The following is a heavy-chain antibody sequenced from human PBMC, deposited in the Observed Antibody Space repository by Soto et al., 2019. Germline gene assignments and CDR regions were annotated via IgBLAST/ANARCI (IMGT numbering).Heavy chain of an antibody. V-gene: IGHV3-23*01. D-gene: IGHD3-10*01. CDR1: RLTFSTYA. CDR3: AKDRPNYYGSGGGYYKAGGDY. J-gene: IGHJ4*02. Sequence: EVQLLGSGGGLVQPGGSLRLSCAASRLTFSTYAMSWVRQAPGKGLEWVSSISGNGANTYYTDSVKGRFIISRDNSKNTLFLQMNSLSAEDTALYYCAKDRPNYYGSGGGYYKAGGDYWGQGTLVTVSS. CDR2: ISGNGANT.